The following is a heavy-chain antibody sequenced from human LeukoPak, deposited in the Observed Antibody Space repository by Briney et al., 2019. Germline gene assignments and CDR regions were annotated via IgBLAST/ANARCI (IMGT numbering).Heavy chain of an antibody. V-gene: IGHV3-23*01. CDR2: ISGSGGST. CDR3: AKDPGYSGYGYFDY. CDR1: GLTFSSYA. Sequence: GGSLRLSCAASGLTFSSYAMSWVRQAPGKGLEWVSGISGSGGSTYYADSVKGRFTISRDNSKNTLYLQMNSLRAEDTAVYYCAKDPGYSGYGYFDYWGQGTLVTVSS. J-gene: IGHJ4*02. D-gene: IGHD5-12*01.